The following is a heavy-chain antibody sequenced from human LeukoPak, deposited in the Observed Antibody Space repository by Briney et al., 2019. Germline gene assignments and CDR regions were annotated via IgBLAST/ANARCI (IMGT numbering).Heavy chain of an antibody. D-gene: IGHD6-13*01. CDR1: GFTFSRHT. Sequence: QPGGSLRLSCAASGFTFSRHTMTWVRQAPGKGLEWVSYISSSGSTIYYADSVKGRFTISRDNAKNSLYLQMNSLRAEDTAVYYCARALGYSYYYYMDVWGKGTTVTISS. V-gene: IGHV3-48*04. J-gene: IGHJ6*03. CDR3: ARALGYSYYYYMDV. CDR2: ISSSGSTI.